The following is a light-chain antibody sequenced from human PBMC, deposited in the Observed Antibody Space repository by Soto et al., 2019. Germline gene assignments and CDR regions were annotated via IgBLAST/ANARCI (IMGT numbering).Light chain of an antibody. Sequence: ENVLTQSPGTLSLSPGERATLSCRASQNVISSYLAWYQQKPGQAPSLLVYATSSRAAAIPARFSGSGSGTDFTLTISRLEPEDFAVYYCQQYDSSHLTFGGGTKVEIK. CDR3: QQYDSSHLT. CDR1: QNVISSY. CDR2: ATS. V-gene: IGKV3-20*01. J-gene: IGKJ4*01.